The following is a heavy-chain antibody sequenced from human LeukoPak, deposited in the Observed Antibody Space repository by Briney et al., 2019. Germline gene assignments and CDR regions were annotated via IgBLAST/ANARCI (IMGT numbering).Heavy chain of an antibody. V-gene: IGHV3-7*01. Sequence: GGSLRLSCAASGFTFSSYWMSWVRQAPGKGLEWVANIKQDGSEKYYVDSVKGRFTISRDNAKNSLYLQMNSLRAEDTAVYYCARGGYSYGLYAFDIWGQGTMVTVSS. J-gene: IGHJ3*02. CDR2: IKQDGSEK. CDR1: GFTFSSYW. D-gene: IGHD5-18*01. CDR3: ARGGYSYGLYAFDI.